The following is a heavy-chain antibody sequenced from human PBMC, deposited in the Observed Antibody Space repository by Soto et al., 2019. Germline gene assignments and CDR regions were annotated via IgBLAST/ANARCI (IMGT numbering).Heavy chain of an antibody. CDR2: IYYSGST. J-gene: IGHJ4*02. V-gene: IGHV4-59*01. D-gene: IGHD2-21*02. CDR1: GGSISSYC. Sequence: PSETLSLTCTVSGGSISSYCWSWIRQPPGKGLEWIGYIYYSGSTNYNPSLKSRVTISVDTSKNQFSLKLSSVTAADTAVYYCARVAYCGGDCVYYFDYWGQGTLVTVSS. CDR3: ARVAYCGGDCVYYFDY.